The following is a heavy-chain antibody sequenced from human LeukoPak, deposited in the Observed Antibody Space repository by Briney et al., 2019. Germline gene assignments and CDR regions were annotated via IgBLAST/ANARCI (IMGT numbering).Heavy chain of an antibody. CDR3: AKDIAEYSSSFFDY. D-gene: IGHD6-6*01. J-gene: IGHJ4*02. Sequence: GGSLRLSCAASGFTFSSYSMNWVRQAPGKGLEWVSSISSSSSYIYYADSVKGRFTISRDNAKNSLYLQMNSLRAEDTALYYCAKDIAEYSSSFFDYWGQGTLVTVSS. V-gene: IGHV3-21*04. CDR2: ISSSSSYI. CDR1: GFTFSSYS.